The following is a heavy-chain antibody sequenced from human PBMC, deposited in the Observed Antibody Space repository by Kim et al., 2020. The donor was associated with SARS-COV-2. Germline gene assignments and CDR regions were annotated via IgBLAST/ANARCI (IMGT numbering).Heavy chain of an antibody. J-gene: IGHJ5*02. CDR2: INAGNGNT. CDR3: ARLSGVRGVPAWFDP. CDR1: GYTFTSYA. Sequence: ASVKVSCKASGYTFTSYAMHWVRQAPGQRLEWMGWINAGNGNTKYSQKFQGRVTITRDTSASTAYMELSSLRSEDTAVYYCARLSGVRGVPAWFDPWGQGTLVTVSS. D-gene: IGHD3-10*01. V-gene: IGHV1-3*01.